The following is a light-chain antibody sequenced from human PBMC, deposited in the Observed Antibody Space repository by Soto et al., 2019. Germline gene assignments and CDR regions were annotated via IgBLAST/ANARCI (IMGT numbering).Light chain of an antibody. V-gene: IGLV2-14*01. CDR3: SSYTGSSTYVV. CDR2: DVS. CDR1: SSDVGGYNY. J-gene: IGLJ2*01. Sequence: QSALTQPASVSGSPGQSITISCTGTSSDVGGYNYVSWYQQHPGKAPKLMIYDVSNRPSGVSNRFSGSKSANTASLTISGRHAEDDAEYYCSSYTGSSTYVVFGGGTKLTVL.